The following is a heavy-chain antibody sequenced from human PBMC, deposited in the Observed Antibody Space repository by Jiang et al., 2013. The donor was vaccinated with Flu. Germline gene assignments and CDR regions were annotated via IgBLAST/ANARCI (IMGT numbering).Heavy chain of an antibody. CDR2: ITTTGDT. CDR1: GFTFSTYD. Sequence: VQLVESGGGLVQPGGSLRLSCAAPGFTFSTYDMHWVRQAPGKGLEWVSAITTTGDTYFPDSVKGRFTISRENAKNSLYLQMNSLRAEDTAVYYCVRATWYYFDYWGQGTLVTVSS. V-gene: IGHV3-13*01. D-gene: IGHD2-8*01. CDR3: VRATWYYFDY. J-gene: IGHJ4*02.